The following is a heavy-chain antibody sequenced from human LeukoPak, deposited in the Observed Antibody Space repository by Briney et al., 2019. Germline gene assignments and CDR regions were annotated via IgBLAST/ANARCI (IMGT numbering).Heavy chain of an antibody. J-gene: IGHJ3*02. CDR1: GFPFSTSGVG. D-gene: IGHD1-26*01. Sequence: GSGPTLVNPTQTLTLTCTSSGFPFSTSGVGVGWIRQPPGKALEWLALIYWNDDKRYSPSLKSRLTITKDTSKNQVVLTMTNMDPVDTATYYCARREVPTSGSYEKPSDAFDIWGQGTMVTVSS. CDR3: ARREVPTSGSYEKPSDAFDI. CDR2: IYWNDDK. V-gene: IGHV2-5*01.